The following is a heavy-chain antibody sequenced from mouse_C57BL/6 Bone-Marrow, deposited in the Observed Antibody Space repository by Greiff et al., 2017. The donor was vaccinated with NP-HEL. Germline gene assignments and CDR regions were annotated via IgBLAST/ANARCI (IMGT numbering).Heavy chain of an antibody. D-gene: IGHD2-4*01. CDR2: IDPSDSYT. J-gene: IGHJ3*01. V-gene: IGHV1-69*01. Sequence: QVQLQQPGAELVMPGASVKLSCKASGYTFTSYWMHWVKQRPGQGLEWIGEIDPSDSYTNYNQKFKGKSTLTVDKSSSTAYMQLSSLTSDDSAVYYCARDDYDGAYWGQGTLVTVSA. CDR1: GYTFTSYW. CDR3: ARDDYDGAY.